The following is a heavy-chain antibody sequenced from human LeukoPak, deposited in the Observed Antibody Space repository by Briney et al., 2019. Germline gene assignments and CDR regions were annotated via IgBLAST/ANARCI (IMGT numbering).Heavy chain of an antibody. J-gene: IGHJ6*03. V-gene: IGHV4-34*01. CDR3: ARVPYGDMAGSYYMDV. D-gene: IGHD4-17*01. CDR1: GGSFSGYY. CDR2: INHSGST. Sequence: PSETLSLTCAVYGGSFSGYYWSWIRQPPGKGLEWIGEINHSGSTNYNPSLKSRVTISVDTSKNQFSLKLSSVTAADTAVYYCARVPYGDMAGSYYMDVWGKGTTVTVSS.